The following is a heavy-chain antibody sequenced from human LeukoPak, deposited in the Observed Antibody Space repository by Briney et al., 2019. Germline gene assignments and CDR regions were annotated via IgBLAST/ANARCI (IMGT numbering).Heavy chain of an antibody. J-gene: IGHJ6*02. Sequence: GGSLRLSCAASGFTFSSHSMNWVRQAPGKGLEWVSYISSSSSTIYYADSVKGRFTISRDNAKNSLYLQMNSLRDEDTAVYYCARAQPNYDFWSGPWGYYYGMDVWGQGTTVTVSS. CDR2: ISSSSSTI. D-gene: IGHD3-3*01. V-gene: IGHV3-48*02. CDR3: ARAQPNYDFWSGPWGYYYGMDV. CDR1: GFTFSSHS.